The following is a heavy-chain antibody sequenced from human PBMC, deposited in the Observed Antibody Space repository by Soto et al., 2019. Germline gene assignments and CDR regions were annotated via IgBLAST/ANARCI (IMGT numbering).Heavy chain of an antibody. CDR3: ARGPEGFHPLSTNWFDP. CDR1: GYTFSSYK. Sequence: GGCLRLSWSASGYTFSSYKMKWVRRPPGGGREGVSDISGSGGTIYYADSVKSRLAISRDTAKTSLYLHMNSLRAEDTAVSYCARGPEGFHPLSTNWFDPWGQGTRGIVSS. V-gene: IGHV3-48*03. CDR2: ISGSGGTI. D-gene: IGHD3-10*01. J-gene: IGHJ5*02.